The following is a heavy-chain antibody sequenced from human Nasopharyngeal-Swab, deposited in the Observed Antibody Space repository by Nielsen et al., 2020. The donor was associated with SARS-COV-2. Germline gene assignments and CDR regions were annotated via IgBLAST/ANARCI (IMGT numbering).Heavy chain of an antibody. D-gene: IGHD3-22*01. CDR1: GFTFSSYG. J-gene: IGHJ4*02. CDR3: ARDHYDSSGYLDY. V-gene: IGHV3-33*01. CDR2: IWYDGSNK. Sequence: GGSLRLSCAASGFTFSSYGMHWVRQAPGKGLEWVAVIWYDGSNKYYADSVKGRFTISRDNSKNTLYLQMNSLRAEDTAVYYCARDHYDSSGYLDYWGQGTLATVSS.